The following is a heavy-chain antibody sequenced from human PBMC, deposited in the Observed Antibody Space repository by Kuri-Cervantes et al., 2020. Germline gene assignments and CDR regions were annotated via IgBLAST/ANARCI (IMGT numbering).Heavy chain of an antibody. D-gene: IGHD2-15*01. CDR2: IKQDGSEK. CDR1: GFTFSSYW. CDR3: ARVFCSGGSCYSPDY. J-gene: IGHJ4*02. Sequence: GESLKISCAASGFTFSSYWMSWVRQAPGKGLEWVANIKQDGSEKYYVDSVKGRFTISRDNAKNSLYLQMNSLRAEDTAVYFCARVFCSGGSCYSPDYWGQGTLVTVSS. V-gene: IGHV3-7*01.